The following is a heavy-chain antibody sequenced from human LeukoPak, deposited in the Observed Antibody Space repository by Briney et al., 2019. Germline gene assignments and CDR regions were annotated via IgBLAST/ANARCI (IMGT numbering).Heavy chain of an antibody. V-gene: IGHV3-30*02. D-gene: IGHD3-22*01. J-gene: IGHJ4*02. CDR3: AKDSVYYYDSSGSIDY. Sequence: PGGSLRLSCAASGVTLSSHGMHEVPHAPGKGREWGAFIREDGSNKYHADPVKGRVTISKDNSKNTLYLQMNSLRAEDTAVYYCAKDSVYYYDSSGSIDYWGQGTLVTVSS. CDR1: GVTLSSHG. CDR2: IREDGSNK.